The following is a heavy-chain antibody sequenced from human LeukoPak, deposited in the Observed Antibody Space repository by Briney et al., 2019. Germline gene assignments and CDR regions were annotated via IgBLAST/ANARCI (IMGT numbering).Heavy chain of an antibody. Sequence: GGSLRLSCAASGYTFSSYAMHWVRQAPGKRLEYLSAVSSNGDSTYYANSVKGRFTISRDNSKNTLYLQMGSLRAEDMAVYYCARRGGYYFDYWGQGTLVTVSS. J-gene: IGHJ4*02. V-gene: IGHV3-64*01. D-gene: IGHD4-23*01. CDR3: ARRGGYYFDY. CDR1: GYTFSSYA. CDR2: VSSNGDST.